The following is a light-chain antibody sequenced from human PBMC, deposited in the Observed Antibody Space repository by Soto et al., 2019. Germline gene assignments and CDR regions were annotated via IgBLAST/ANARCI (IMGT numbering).Light chain of an antibody. CDR2: GAS. CDR1: QSVSSSY. CDR3: QQYGSSPWT. V-gene: IGKV3-20*01. J-gene: IGKJ1*01. Sequence: VGLTQSPSTLSLSPGERATLSCRASQSVSSSYLAWYQQKPGQAPRLLIYGASSRATGIPDRFSGSGSGTDFTLTISRLEPEDFAVYYCQQYGSSPWTFGQVAKVDI.